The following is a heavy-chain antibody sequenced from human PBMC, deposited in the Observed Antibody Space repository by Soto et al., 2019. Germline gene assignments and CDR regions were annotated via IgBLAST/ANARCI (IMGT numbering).Heavy chain of an antibody. V-gene: IGHV4-30-2*01. CDR3: ARDNGGELKLEGAFGI. CDR2: IYHSGST. J-gene: IGHJ3*02. CDR1: GGSISSGGYS. Sequence: QLQLQESGSGLVKPSQTLSLTCAVSGGSISSGGYSWSWIRQPPGKGREWIGYIYHSGSTYYNPILNVRAHIPVDRSKNQFSLKLSLVAAADTGVYFRARDNGGELKLEGAFGIWGPGTMVTVSS. D-gene: IGHD2-8*01.